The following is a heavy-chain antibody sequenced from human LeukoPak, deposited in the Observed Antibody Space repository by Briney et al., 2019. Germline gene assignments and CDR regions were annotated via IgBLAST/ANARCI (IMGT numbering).Heavy chain of an antibody. D-gene: IGHD3-3*01. J-gene: IGHJ4*02. CDR1: GFTFSSYG. CDR2: IKQEGSEK. Sequence: PGGSLRLSCAASGFTFSSYGMSWVRQGPGKGLEWGANIKQEGSEKYYVDSVKGRFTISRDNAKNSLYPQMNSLRAEDTAVYYCAREYYDFWSGLYNWGEGTLVTVSS. CDR3: AREYYDFWSGLYN. V-gene: IGHV3-7*01.